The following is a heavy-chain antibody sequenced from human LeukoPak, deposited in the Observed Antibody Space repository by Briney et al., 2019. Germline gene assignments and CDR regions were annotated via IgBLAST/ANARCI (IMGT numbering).Heavy chain of an antibody. CDR1: GGTFSSYA. D-gene: IGHD3-3*01. V-gene: IGHV1-46*01. Sequence: ASVKVSCKASGGTFSSYAISWVRQAPGQGLEWMGIINPSGGSTSYAQKFQGRVTMTRDTSTSTVYMELSSLRSEDTAVYYCARDEDFWSGYLDYWGQGTLVTVSS. CDR2: INPSGGST. J-gene: IGHJ4*02. CDR3: ARDEDFWSGYLDY.